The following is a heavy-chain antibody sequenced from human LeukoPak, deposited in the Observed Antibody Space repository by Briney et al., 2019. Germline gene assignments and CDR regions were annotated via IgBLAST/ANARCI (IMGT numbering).Heavy chain of an antibody. Sequence: PGGSLRLSCAASGFTFSSYWMSWIRQPPGKGLEWIGYIYYSGSTNYNPSLKSRVTISVDTSKNQFSLKLSSVTAADTAVYYCARGNSGYDLYFDYWGQGTLVTVSS. CDR1: GFTFSSYW. CDR3: ARGNSGYDLYFDY. J-gene: IGHJ4*02. V-gene: IGHV4-59*01. CDR2: IYYSGST. D-gene: IGHD5-12*01.